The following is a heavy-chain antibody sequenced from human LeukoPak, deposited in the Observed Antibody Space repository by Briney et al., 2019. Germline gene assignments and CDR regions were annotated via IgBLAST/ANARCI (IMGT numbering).Heavy chain of an antibody. CDR3: AKGAYYYGSGSYLYGMDV. V-gene: IGHV3-23*01. CDR2: ISGSGGST. CDR1: GFTFSSYA. J-gene: IGHJ6*02. Sequence: GGSLRLSCAASGFTFSSYAMSWVRQAPGKGLELVSAISGSGGSTYYADSVKGRFTISRDNSKNTLYLQMNSLRAEDTAVYYCAKGAYYYGSGSYLYGMDVWGQGTTVTVSS. D-gene: IGHD3-10*01.